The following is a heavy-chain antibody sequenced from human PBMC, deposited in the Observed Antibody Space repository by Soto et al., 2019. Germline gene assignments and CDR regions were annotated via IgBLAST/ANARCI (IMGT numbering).Heavy chain of an antibody. J-gene: IGHJ4*02. CDR3: ARDKTVGQCLVGFDY. V-gene: IGHV1-18*04. CDR2: ISAYNGNT. CDR1: GYTFTSYG. D-gene: IGHD6-19*01. Sequence: ASVKFSCKASGYTFTSYGISWVRQAPGQGLEWMGWISAYNGNTNYAQKLQGRVTMTTDTSTSTAYMELRSLRSDDTAVYYCARDKTVGQCLVGFDYWGQGTLVTVSS.